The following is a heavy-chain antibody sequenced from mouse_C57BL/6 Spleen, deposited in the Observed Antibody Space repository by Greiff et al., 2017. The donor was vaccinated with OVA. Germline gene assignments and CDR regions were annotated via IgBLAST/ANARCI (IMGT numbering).Heavy chain of an antibody. J-gene: IGHJ1*03. Sequence: EVMLVESGGGLVKPGGSLKLSCAASGFTFSSYAMSWVRQTPEKRLEWVATISDGGSYTYYPDNVKGRFTISRDNAKNNLYLQMSHLKSEDTAMYYCARGPPDYYGSRYGYFDVWGTGTTVTVSS. V-gene: IGHV5-4*03. CDR3: ARGPPDYYGSRYGYFDV. D-gene: IGHD1-1*01. CDR2: ISDGGSYT. CDR1: GFTFSSYA.